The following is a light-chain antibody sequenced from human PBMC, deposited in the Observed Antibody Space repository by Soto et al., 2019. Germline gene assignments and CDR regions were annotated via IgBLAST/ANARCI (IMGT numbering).Light chain of an antibody. CDR1: QSVSSSY. CDR3: QHYNTWPIP. Sequence: SVLTQSTGTRSLSPGERATLSCIASQSVSSSYLAWYQQKPGQAPRLLIYGTSTRATGVPDRFSGSGSGTDFTLTISSLQAADFAVYHCQHYNTWPIPFGQGAKVDIK. J-gene: IGKJ1*01. V-gene: IGKV3-20*01. CDR2: GTS.